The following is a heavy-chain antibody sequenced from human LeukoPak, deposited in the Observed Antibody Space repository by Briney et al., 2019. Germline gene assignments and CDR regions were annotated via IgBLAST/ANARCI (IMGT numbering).Heavy chain of an antibody. CDR1: GFTFSSYG. V-gene: IGHV3-33*01. J-gene: IGHJ4*02. Sequence: PGGSLRLSCAASGFTFSSYGMHWVRQAPGKGLEWVAVIWYDGSNKYYADSVKGRLTISRDNSKNTLYLQMNSLRAEDTAVYYCARDGGLYSVVLGADYNCFDYWGQGTLVTVSS. CDR2: IWYDGSNK. CDR3: ARDGGLYSVVLGADYNCFDY. D-gene: IGHD3-10*01.